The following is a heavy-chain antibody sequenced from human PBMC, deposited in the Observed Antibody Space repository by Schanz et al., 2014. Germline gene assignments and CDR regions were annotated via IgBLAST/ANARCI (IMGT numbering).Heavy chain of an antibody. CDR1: GFTFSDYW. CDR3: VRVSFADPRLYRGMDRDIDY. D-gene: IGHD5-18*01. Sequence: EVQLLESGGGLVQPGGSLRLSCTASGFTFSDYWMSWVRQAPGKGPEWVANIKHDGSVKDYVDSVEGRFTMSRDNAKNSVFLQMNSLRAEDTAVYYCVRVSFADPRLYRGMDRDIDYWGQGTLVTVSS. V-gene: IGHV3-7*02. J-gene: IGHJ4*02. CDR2: IKHDGSVK.